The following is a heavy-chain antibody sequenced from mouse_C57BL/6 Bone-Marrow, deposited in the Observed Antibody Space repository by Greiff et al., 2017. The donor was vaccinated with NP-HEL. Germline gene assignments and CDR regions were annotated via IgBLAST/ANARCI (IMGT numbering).Heavy chain of an antibody. D-gene: IGHD2-1*01. J-gene: IGHJ2*01. CDR2: IYPGNSDT. CDR3: TGGNFYYFDY. CDR1: GYTFTSYW. Sequence: EVQLQQSGTVLARPGASVKMSCKTSGYTFTSYWMHWVKQRPGQGLEWIGAIYPGNSDTSYNQKFKGKANLTAVTSAITAYMELSSLPNEDSAVYYCTGGNFYYFDYRGQGTTLTVSS. V-gene: IGHV1-5*01.